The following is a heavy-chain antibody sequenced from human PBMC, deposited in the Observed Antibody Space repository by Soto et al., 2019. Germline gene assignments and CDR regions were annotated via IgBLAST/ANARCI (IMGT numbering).Heavy chain of an antibody. Sequence: QITLKESGPTLVKPTQTLTLTCTFSGFSLSTRGVGVGCIRQPPGKALEWLALIYWDDDKRYSPSLKSRLSITKDTSRNQVVLTLTKLDTVDTATYYCARGGWTTYYSPFFDYWGQGTLVTVSS. CDR2: IYWDDDK. J-gene: IGHJ4*02. V-gene: IGHV2-5*02. CDR1: GFSLSTRGVG. CDR3: ARGGWTTYYSPFFDY. D-gene: IGHD3-10*01.